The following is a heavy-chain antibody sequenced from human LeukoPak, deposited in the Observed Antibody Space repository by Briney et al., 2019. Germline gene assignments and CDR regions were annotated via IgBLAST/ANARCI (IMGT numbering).Heavy chain of an antibody. D-gene: IGHD5-18*01. V-gene: IGHV3-23*01. CDR1: GFIFSSYA. CDR2: ISGSGGST. Sequence: PGGFLILSCAASGFIFSSYALSWVRQAPGKGLEWVSAISGSGGSTYYADSVRGRFTISRDNSKNTLYLQMNSLRADDTAVYYCARGGYSYALYWYFDLWGRGTLVTVSS. J-gene: IGHJ2*01. CDR3: ARGGYSYALYWYFDL.